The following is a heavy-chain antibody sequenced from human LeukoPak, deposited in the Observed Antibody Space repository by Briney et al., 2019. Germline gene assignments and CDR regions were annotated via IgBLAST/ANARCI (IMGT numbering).Heavy chain of an antibody. D-gene: IGHD1-26*01. CDR1: GGSFRGYY. V-gene: IGHV4-34*01. J-gene: IGHJ4*02. Sequence: SETLSLTCAVYGGSFRGYYWSWIRQPPGKGLEWIGEINHSGSTNYNPSLKSRVTISVDTSKNQFSLKLSSVTAADTAVYYCARGYPRLVLRSPYYFDYWGQGTLVTVSS. CDR3: ARGYPRLVLRSPYYFDY. CDR2: INHSGST.